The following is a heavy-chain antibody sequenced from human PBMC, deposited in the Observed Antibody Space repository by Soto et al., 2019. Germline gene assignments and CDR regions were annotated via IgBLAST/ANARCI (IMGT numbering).Heavy chain of an antibody. D-gene: IGHD3-3*01. V-gene: IGHV4-59*01. CDR3: ASGGGYDFRSSQAPPIDV. CDR2: LYYTGST. Sequence: SETLSLTGNVSGGSISDFYWSWIRQSPGKRLEWIGYLYYTGSTNYNPALKSRVTISLDTSKNQFSLKVRSVTAADTAVYYCASGGGYDFRSSQAPPIDVWAQGTTVTVSS. CDR1: GGSISDFY. J-gene: IGHJ6*02.